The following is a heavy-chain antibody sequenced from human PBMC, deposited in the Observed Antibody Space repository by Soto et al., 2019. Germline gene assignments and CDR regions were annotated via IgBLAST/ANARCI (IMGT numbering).Heavy chain of an antibody. Sequence: EVQLLESGGGLVQPGGSLRLSCAASGFSFSNYAMTWVRQAPGKGLDWVSAITGSGGSTYYADSVKGRFTISRDNSKNTLYLQMSSLTAEDTAVYYCAKGFGEYSDSFFESWGQGTLVTVSS. CDR3: AKGFGEYSDSFFES. V-gene: IGHV3-23*01. CDR1: GFSFSNYA. J-gene: IGHJ4*02. D-gene: IGHD3-16*01. CDR2: ITGSGGST.